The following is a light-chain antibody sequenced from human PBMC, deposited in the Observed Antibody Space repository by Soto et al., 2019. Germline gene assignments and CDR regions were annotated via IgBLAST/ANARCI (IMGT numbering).Light chain of an antibody. V-gene: IGKV3-20*01. J-gene: IGKJ1*01. CDR3: QQYNNWWT. CDR1: ESVVSNY. CDR2: GTS. Sequence: EILLTQSPGTLSLSPGERATLSWGATESVVSNYLAWYQLKPGQAPRLLIYGTSTRATGIPARFSGSGSGTDFTLTISSMKSEDFAVYYCQQYNNWWTFGQGTKVDIK.